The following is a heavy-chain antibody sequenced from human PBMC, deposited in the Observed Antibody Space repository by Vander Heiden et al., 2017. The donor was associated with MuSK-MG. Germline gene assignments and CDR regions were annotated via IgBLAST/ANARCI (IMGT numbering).Heavy chain of an antibody. CDR2: IRSSGSSI. Sequence: VQLVESGVGLVKPGGSLRLSCAASGFSFREYYRSWIRQAPGKGLEWVSYIRSSGSSIYYADSVKGRFTIARDNAKNSLYLQMNSLRAEDTAVDDGARVPRGMADYYDYYMDGWGQGTTVTVSS. J-gene: IGHJ6*03. CDR3: ARVPRGMADYYDYYMDG. V-gene: IGHV3-11*04. D-gene: IGHD3-10*01. CDR1: GFSFREYY.